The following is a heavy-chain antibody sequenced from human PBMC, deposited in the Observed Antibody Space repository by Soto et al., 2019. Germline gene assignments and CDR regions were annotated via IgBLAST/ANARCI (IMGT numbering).Heavy chain of an antibody. CDR2: IIPIFGTA. CDR1: GGTSTSYA. CDR3: ARNSERSIAARPRWFDP. V-gene: IGHV1-69*13. D-gene: IGHD6-6*01. J-gene: IGHJ5*02. Sequence: SGKGSCAGSGGTSTSYAIAWGRQAPGQGLEWMGGIIPIFGTANYAQKFQGRVTITADESTSTAYMELSSLRSEDTAVYYCARNSERSIAARPRWFDPWGQVTLVTVSS.